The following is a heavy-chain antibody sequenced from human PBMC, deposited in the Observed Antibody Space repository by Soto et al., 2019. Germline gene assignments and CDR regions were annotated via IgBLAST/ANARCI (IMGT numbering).Heavy chain of an antibody. D-gene: IGHD1-26*01. CDR2: IYYSGST. Sequence: SETLSLTCTVSGGSISSYYWSWIRQPPGKGLEWIGYIYYSGSTNYNPSLKSRVTISVDTSKNRFSLKLSSVTAADTAVYYCASVIVGAPYFDYWGQGTLVTLSS. J-gene: IGHJ4*02. V-gene: IGHV4-59*01. CDR1: GGSISSYY. CDR3: ASVIVGAPYFDY.